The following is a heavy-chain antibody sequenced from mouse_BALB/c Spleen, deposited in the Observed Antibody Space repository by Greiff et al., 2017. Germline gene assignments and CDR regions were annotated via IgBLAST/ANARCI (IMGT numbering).Heavy chain of an antibody. CDR1: GYAFSSYW. Sequence: VQLQQSGAELVRPGSSVKISCKASGYAFSSYWMNWVKQRPGQGLEWIGQIYPGDGDTNYNGKFKGKATLTADKSSSTAYMQLSSLTSEDSAVYFCAILTGTDYAMDYWGQGTSVTVSS. V-gene: IGHV1-80*01. D-gene: IGHD4-1*01. J-gene: IGHJ4*01. CDR3: AILTGTDYAMDY. CDR2: IYPGDGDT.